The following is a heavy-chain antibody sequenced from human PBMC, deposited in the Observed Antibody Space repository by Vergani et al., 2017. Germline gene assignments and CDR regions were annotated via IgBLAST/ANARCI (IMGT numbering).Heavy chain of an antibody. CDR1: GGSFSGYY. CDR2: INHSGST. CDR3: ATDYSGYDYFDY. Sequence: QVQLQQWGAGLLKPSETLSLTCAVYGGSFSGYYWSWIRQPPGKGLEWVGEINHSGSTNYNPSLRSRVTISLDTSKNQFSLQLSSVTATDTAVYYCATDYSGYDYFDYWGQGTLVTVSS. D-gene: IGHD5-12*01. V-gene: IGHV4-34*01. J-gene: IGHJ4*02.